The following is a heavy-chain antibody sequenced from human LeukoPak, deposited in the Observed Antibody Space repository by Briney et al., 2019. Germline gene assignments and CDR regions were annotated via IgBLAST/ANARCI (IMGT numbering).Heavy chain of an antibody. CDR2: ITGSGANT. V-gene: IGHV3-23*01. D-gene: IGHD3-22*01. CDR1: GSSFSTYS. J-gene: IGHJ4*02. CDR3: YYYDSSGFYPQTKIDY. Sequence: GGSLTLSCAGSGSSFSTYSMNWVRQAPGKGLEWVSGITGSGANTYYADSVKGRFTISRDNSKNTLYLRMNSLRAEDTAVYYCYYYDSSGFYPQTKIDYWGQGTLVTVSS.